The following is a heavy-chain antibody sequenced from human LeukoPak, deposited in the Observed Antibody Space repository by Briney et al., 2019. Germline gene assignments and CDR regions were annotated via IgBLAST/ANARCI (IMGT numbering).Heavy chain of an antibody. Sequence: GGSLRLSCAASGFTFSSYGMYWVRQAPGKGLEWVAFIRYDGSNQYYADSVKGRFTISRDNSKNTLYLQMNSLRAEDTAVYYCARGDQKGGIYGSGSYYRGWGQGTLVTVSS. CDR2: IRYDGSNQ. CDR1: GFTFSSYG. J-gene: IGHJ4*02. D-gene: IGHD3-10*01. CDR3: ARGDQKGGIYGSGSYYRG. V-gene: IGHV3-30*02.